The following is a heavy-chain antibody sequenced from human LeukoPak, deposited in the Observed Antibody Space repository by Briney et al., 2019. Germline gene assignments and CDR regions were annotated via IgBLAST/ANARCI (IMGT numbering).Heavy chain of an antibody. D-gene: IGHD3-16*01. CDR1: RLTFSNAW. Sequence: PGESLRLSCAASRLTFSNAWMSWVRQAPGEGLEWVGRIKRKTDGETTEYVAPVKGRFTISRDDSKNTLYLQMNSLKTEDTGVYYCATASSGLFYWGQGTLVTVSS. J-gene: IGHJ4*02. CDR3: ATASSGLFY. CDR2: IKRKTDGETT. V-gene: IGHV3-15*01.